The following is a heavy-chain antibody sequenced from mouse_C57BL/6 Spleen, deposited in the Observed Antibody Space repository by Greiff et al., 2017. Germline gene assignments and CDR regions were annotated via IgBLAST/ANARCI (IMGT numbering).Heavy chain of an antibody. CDR1: GYTFTSYW. CDR2: IHPNSGST. J-gene: IGHJ3*01. V-gene: IGHV1-64*01. D-gene: IGHD1-1*01. Sequence: QVQLQQPGAELVKPGASVKLSCKASGYTFTSYWMHWVKQRPGPGLEWIGMIHPNSGSTNYNEKFKSKATLTVAKSSSTAYMQLSSLTSEDSAVYYCARGSSYWFAYWGQGTLVTVSA. CDR3: ARGSSYWFAY.